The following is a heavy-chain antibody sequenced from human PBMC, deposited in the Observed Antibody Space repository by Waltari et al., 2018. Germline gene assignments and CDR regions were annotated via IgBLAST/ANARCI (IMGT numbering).Heavy chain of an antibody. CDR3: ARDGSGGYFDY. Sequence: QLQLQESGPGLVKPSETLSLTCTVSGGSISSSSYYWGWIRQPPGKGLEWMGIINPSGGSTSYAQKCQGRVTMTRDTSTSTVYMELSSLRSEDTAVYYCARDGSGGYFDYWGQGTLVTVSS. CDR1: GGSISSSSYY. V-gene: IGHV4-39*07. J-gene: IGHJ4*02. CDR2: INPSGGST. D-gene: IGHD2-15*01.